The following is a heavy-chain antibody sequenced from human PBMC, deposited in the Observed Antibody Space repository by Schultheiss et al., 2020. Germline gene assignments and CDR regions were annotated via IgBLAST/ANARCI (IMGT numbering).Heavy chain of an antibody. Sequence: GESLKISCAASGFTFSSYGMHWVRQAPGKGLEWVAVISYDGSNKYYADSVKGRFTISRDNSKNTLYLQMNSLRAEDTAVYYCAKLKLEISYGMDVWGQGTTVNVCS. CDR1: GFTFSSYG. CDR2: ISYDGSNK. D-gene: IGHD6-6*01. CDR3: AKLKLEISYGMDV. V-gene: IGHV3-30*18. J-gene: IGHJ6*02.